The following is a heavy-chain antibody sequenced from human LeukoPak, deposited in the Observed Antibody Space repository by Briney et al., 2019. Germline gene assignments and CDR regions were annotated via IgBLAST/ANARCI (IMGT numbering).Heavy chain of an antibody. CDR1: RGTFSSYA. V-gene: IGHV1-69*01. CDR2: IIPIFGTA. J-gene: IGHJ4*02. Sequence: SVKGSCKASRGTFSSYAISWVRQAPGQGLEWMGGIIPIFGTANYAQKFQGRVTITADESTSTAYMELSSLRSEDTAVYYCARELLLYDFWSGYYEGPFDYWGQGTLVTVSS. CDR3: ARELLLYDFWSGYYEGPFDY. D-gene: IGHD3-3*01.